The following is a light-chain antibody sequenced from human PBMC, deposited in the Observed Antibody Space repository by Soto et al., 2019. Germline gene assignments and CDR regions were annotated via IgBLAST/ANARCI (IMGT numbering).Light chain of an antibody. CDR3: LQYHYWWT. CDR1: QSISNN. J-gene: IGKJ1*01. Sequence: IVMTQSPATLSLSPGEKATLSCRASQSISNNFAWFQQKPGQVPRLLIYGASNRATSVSARFSGSGSGTEFTLTISSLQSEDFAVYYCLQYHYWWTFGQGTKVEIK. V-gene: IGKV3-15*01. CDR2: GAS.